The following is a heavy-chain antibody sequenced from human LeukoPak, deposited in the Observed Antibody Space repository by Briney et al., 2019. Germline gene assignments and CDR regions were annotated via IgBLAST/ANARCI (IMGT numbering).Heavy chain of an antibody. J-gene: IGHJ5*02. CDR1: GYTLTELS. Sequence: ASVKVSCKVSGYTLTELSMHWVRQAHGKGLEWMGGFDPEDGETIYAQKFQGRVTMTEDTSTDTAYMELSSLRSEDTAVYYCATVRTIFGVPGGENWFDPWGQGTLVTVSS. D-gene: IGHD3-3*01. CDR2: FDPEDGET. CDR3: ATVRTIFGVPGGENWFDP. V-gene: IGHV1-24*01.